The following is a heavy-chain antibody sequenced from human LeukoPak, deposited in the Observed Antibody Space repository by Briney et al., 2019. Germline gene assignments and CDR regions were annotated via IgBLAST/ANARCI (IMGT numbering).Heavy chain of an antibody. CDR1: EFIISSYW. J-gene: IGHJ4*02. Sequence: GGSLRLSCAASEFIISSYWMSWVRQAPGKGLEWVANIKQDGSETYYADSVKGRFTISRDISKNTLYLQMNSLRADDTAMYYCGRTTTTDYFDYWGQGMLVTVSS. D-gene: IGHD4-11*01. CDR3: GRTTTTDYFDY. CDR2: IKQDGSET. V-gene: IGHV3-7*01.